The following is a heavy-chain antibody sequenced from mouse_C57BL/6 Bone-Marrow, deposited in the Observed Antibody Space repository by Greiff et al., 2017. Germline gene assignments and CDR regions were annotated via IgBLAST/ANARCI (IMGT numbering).Heavy chain of an antibody. V-gene: IGHV1-80*01. Sequence: QVQLKESGAELVKPGASVKISCKASGYAFSSYWMNWVKQRPGKGLEWIGQIYPGDGDTNYNGKFKGKATLTADKSSSTAYMQLSSLTSEDSAVXFCASGGRPWFAYWGQGTLVTVSA. J-gene: IGHJ3*01. CDR1: GYAFSSYW. CDR2: IYPGDGDT. CDR3: ASGGRPWFAY.